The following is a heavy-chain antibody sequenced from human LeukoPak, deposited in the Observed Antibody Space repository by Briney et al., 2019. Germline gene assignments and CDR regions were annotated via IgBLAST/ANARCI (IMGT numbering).Heavy chain of an antibody. CDR1: GFTSSTYW. D-gene: IGHD5-24*01. CDR3: ARVKHTLGYNPGLDY. V-gene: IGHV3-7*04. J-gene: IGHJ4*02. Sequence: PGGSLRLSCAASGFTSSTYWMSWVRQAPGKGLEWEANIKQDGSEKYYLDSVKGRFTISRDNAKNSLFLQMNSLRAEDTAVYYCARVKHTLGYNPGLDYWGQGTLVTVSS. CDR2: IKQDGSEK.